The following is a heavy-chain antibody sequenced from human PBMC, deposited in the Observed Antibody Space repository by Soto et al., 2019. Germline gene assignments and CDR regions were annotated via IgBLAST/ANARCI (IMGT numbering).Heavy chain of an antibody. D-gene: IGHD6-13*01. CDR3: ARDPREFGSSSY. V-gene: IGHV3-21*01. CDR2: ISSSSSYI. J-gene: IGHJ4*02. CDR1: GFTFSSYS. Sequence: GGSLRLSCAASGFTFSSYSMNWVRQAPGKGLEWVSSISSSSSYIYYADSVKGRFTISRDNAKNSLYLQMNSLRAEDTAVYYCARDPREFGSSSYWGQGTLVTVSS.